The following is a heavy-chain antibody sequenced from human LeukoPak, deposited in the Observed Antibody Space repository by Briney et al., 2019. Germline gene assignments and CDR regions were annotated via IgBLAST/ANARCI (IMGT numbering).Heavy chain of an antibody. CDR1: GYSISSGYY. CDR3: ARVDDVGAFDI. Sequence: PSETLSLTCAVSGYSISSGYYWGWIRQPPGKGLEWIGSIYHSGSTYYNPSLKSRVTISVDTSKNQFSLKLSSVTAADTAVYYCARVDDVGAFDIWGQGTMVTVSS. V-gene: IGHV4-38-2*01. J-gene: IGHJ3*02. D-gene: IGHD1-1*01. CDR2: IYHSGST.